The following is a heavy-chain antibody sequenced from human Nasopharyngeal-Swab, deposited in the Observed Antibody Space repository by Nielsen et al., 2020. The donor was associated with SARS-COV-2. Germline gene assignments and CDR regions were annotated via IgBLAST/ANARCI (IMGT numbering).Heavy chain of an antibody. V-gene: IGHV4-61*01. CDR3: AREVVGGLVDS. Sequence: SETLSLTCTVSGGSISSGSIRSYYWSWIRQPPGKGLEWNGYFSYTGITNYHPSLKSRVTISVDMSKNQFSLKLSSVAAADTSVYYCAREVVGGLVDSWGQGTLVTVSS. CDR2: FSYTGIT. CDR1: GGSISSGSIRSYY. D-gene: IGHD1-26*01. J-gene: IGHJ4*02.